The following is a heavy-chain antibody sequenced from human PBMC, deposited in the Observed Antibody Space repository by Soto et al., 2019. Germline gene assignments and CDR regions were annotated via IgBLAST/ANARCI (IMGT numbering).Heavy chain of an antibody. CDR2: VSGSGGST. Sequence: GSLRLSCAASGFIFSLYAMNLVRHAPGKGLGWVSVVSGSGGSTYYAKFVEGRFTIYKAHSKNTFYVQMNSRRADATVVYYCAKDYNCNSNAFDIWGQGTLVTVSS. D-gene: IGHD1-7*01. J-gene: IGHJ3*02. V-gene: IGHV3-23*01. CDR1: GFIFSLYA. CDR3: AKDYNCNSNAFDI.